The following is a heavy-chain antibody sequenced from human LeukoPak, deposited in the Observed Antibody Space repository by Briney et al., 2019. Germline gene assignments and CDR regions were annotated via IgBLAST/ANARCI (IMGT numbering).Heavy chain of an antibody. CDR3: AKDGVLRYFDWLSEKLF. J-gene: IGHJ4*02. CDR1: GFTFSDYY. V-gene: IGHV3-11*04. CDR2: ISSSGSTI. D-gene: IGHD3-9*01. Sequence: GGSLRLSCAASGFTFSDYYMSWIRQAPGKGLEWLSYISSSGSTIYYADSVKGRLTISRDNAKNSLYLQMNSLRAEDTAVYYCAKDGVLRYFDWLSEKLFWGQGTLVTVSS.